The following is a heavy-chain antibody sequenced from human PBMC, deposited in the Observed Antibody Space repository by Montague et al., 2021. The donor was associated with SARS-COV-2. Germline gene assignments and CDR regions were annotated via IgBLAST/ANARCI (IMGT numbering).Heavy chain of an antibody. CDR2: ISTSGTLP. D-gene: IGHD5-18*01. CDR1: GFDFTSSE. V-gene: IGHV3-48*03. Sequence: SLRLSCAASGFDFTSSELNWVRQAPGKGLEWVSYISTSGTLPSYMDSVKGRFTISRDNAKKSLYLQMDSLRAEDTAVYFCAREAVGYSHGYPYWYFDLWGRGTLVTVSS. J-gene: IGHJ2*01. CDR3: AREAVGYSHGYPYWYFDL.